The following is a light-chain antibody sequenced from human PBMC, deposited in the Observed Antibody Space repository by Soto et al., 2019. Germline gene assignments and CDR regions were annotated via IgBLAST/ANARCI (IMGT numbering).Light chain of an antibody. CDR1: SSDVGAYDR. CDR2: EVT. J-gene: IGLJ3*02. V-gene: IGLV2-14*01. Sequence: QSVLTQPASVSGSPGQSISISRTGTSSDVGAYDRVSWYQHHPGKAPKLLIYEVTNRPSGVSTRFSGSKSANTASLTISGLQPEDEASYYCASYTRVDSWVFGGGTKLTVL. CDR3: ASYTRVDSWV.